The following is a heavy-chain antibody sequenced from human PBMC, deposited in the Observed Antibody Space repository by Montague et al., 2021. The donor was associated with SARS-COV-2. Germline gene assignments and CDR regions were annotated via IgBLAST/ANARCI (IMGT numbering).Heavy chain of an antibody. CDR2: IYWDDDK. J-gene: IGHJ4*02. CDR1: GFSLSTSGVG. D-gene: IGHD4/OR15-4a*01. CDR3: ARRLARHDESNAHLWCPFDS. Sequence: PALVKPTQTLTLTCTFSGFSLSTSGVGVGWIRQPPGKALEWLALIYWDDDKRYSPSLKTRLTITKDTSKNQVVLTMTNMDPVDTGTYYCARRLARHDESNAHLWCPFDSWGQGTLVTVSS. V-gene: IGHV2-5*02.